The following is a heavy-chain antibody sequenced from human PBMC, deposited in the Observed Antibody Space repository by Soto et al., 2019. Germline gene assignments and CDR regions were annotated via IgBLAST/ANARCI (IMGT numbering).Heavy chain of an antibody. CDR2: IGSVGGDT. J-gene: IGHJ4*02. D-gene: IGHD2-15*01. Sequence: PGGSLRLSCAASGFTFYSYAMSWVRQAPGKGLEWVSAIGSVGGDTYYADSVKGRFTISRDDSKNTLLLQMNSLRAEDTAVYYCAKALPSGRTSTDYWGQGTLVTVSS. V-gene: IGHV3-23*01. CDR3: AKALPSGRTSTDY. CDR1: GFTFYSYA.